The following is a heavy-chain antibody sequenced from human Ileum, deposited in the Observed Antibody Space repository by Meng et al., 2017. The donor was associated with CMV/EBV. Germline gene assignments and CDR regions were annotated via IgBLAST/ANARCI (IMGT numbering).Heavy chain of an antibody. CDR2: IIPILGIA. J-gene: IGHJ5*02. CDR3: ASSHYDFWSGYHNYNRFDP. Sequence: FSSYAISWVRQAPGQGLEWMGGIIPILGIANYAQKFQGRVTITADKSTSTAYMELSSLRSEDTAVYYCASSHYDFWSGYHNYNRFDPWGQGTLVTVSS. D-gene: IGHD3-3*01. V-gene: IGHV1-69*10. CDR1: FSSYA.